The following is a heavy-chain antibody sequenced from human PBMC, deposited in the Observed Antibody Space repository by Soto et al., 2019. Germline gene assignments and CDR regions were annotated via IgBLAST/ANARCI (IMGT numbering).Heavy chain of an antibody. J-gene: IGHJ4*02. D-gene: IGHD6-19*01. Sequence: QVQLQESGPGLVKPSETLSLTCTVSGGSISSYYWSWIRQPPGKGLEWIGYIYYSGSTNYNPSLKSGVTLSVDTSKNQFSLKLSSVTAADTAMYYCARGSGWPSYFDYWGQGTLVTVSS. CDR2: IYYSGST. CDR3: ARGSGWPSYFDY. V-gene: IGHV4-59*08. CDR1: GGSISSYY.